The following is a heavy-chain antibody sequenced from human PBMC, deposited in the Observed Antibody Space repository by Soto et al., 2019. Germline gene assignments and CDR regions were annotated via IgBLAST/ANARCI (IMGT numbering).Heavy chain of an antibody. CDR1: GGSFSTYT. CDR3: AILTPITGVY. CDR2: IIPKCGII. Sequence: QVLLVQSGAEVKQPGSSVKVSCMVSGGSFSTYTLTWVRQAPGQGLEWMGGIIPKCGIINYAKKFQGRVTITVDRSTTTAYMELISLRYYDTAAYYCAILTPITGVYWGQGAQVTVSS. V-gene: IGHV1-69*17. J-gene: IGHJ4*02. D-gene: IGHD5-12*01.